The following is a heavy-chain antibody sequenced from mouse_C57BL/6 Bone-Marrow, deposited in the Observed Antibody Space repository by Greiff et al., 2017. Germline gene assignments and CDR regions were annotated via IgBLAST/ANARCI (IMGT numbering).Heavy chain of an antibody. J-gene: IGHJ2*01. CDR2: IDPEIGDT. CDR3: ARANYYSNLDY. CDR1: GFNIKDDY. Sequence: VQLQQSGAELVRPGASVKLSCTASGFNIKDDYIHWVKQRPEQGLEWIGWIDPEIGDTEYASKFQGKATITSDTSSNTAYLQLSSLTSEDSAVYYCARANYYSNLDYWGQGTTLTVSS. D-gene: IGHD2-5*01. V-gene: IGHV14-4*01.